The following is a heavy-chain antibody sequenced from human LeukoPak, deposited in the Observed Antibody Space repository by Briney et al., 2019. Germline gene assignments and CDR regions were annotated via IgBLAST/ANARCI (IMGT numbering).Heavy chain of an antibody. Sequence: PSETLSLTCSVSGGSVTTHYWSWIRQPPGKGLEWIGYVHYTDSPNFNPSLKSRVTISLDTSRNQFSLKLTSVTAADTAVYYCARDLSHSGWYQEGYWGQGTLVTVSS. J-gene: IGHJ4*02. V-gene: IGHV4-59*02. CDR1: GGSVTTHY. D-gene: IGHD6-19*01. CDR2: VHYTDSP. CDR3: ARDLSHSGWYQEGY.